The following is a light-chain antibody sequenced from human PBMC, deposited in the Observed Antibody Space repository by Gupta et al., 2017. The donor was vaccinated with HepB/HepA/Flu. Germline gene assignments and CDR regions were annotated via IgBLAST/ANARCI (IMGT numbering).Light chain of an antibody. J-gene: IGKJ2*02. CDR1: QTVSSNY. CDR3: QQDGSSPCI. Sequence: EIVLTQSPGTLSLFPGERATLSCRASQTVSSNYLAWYQQKPGQAPRLLIYGASSRATGIPDRFSGSGSGTDFTLTISRLEAEDFAVYYCQQDGSSPCIFGQGTKLEIK. CDR2: GAS. V-gene: IGKV3-20*01.